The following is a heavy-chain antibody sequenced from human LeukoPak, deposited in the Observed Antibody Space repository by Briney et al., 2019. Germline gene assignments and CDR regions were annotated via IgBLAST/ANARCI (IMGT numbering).Heavy chain of an antibody. CDR1: GGSISSSSYY. CDR3: ARRGGIAVH. Sequence: PSETLSLTCTVSGGSISSSSYYWGWIRQPPGKGLEWIGSIYYSGSTYYNPSLKSRVTISVDTSKNQFSLKLSSVTAADTAVYYCARRGGIAVHSGPRTLVTVSS. J-gene: IGHJ4*02. D-gene: IGHD6-19*01. CDR2: IYYSGST. V-gene: IGHV4-39*01.